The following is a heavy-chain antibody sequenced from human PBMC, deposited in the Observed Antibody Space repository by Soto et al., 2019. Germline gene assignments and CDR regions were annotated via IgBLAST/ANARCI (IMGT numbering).Heavy chain of an antibody. CDR1: GFTFSSYA. V-gene: IGHV3-23*01. J-gene: IGHJ4*02. CDR3: AKEMVGYCRSTSCYAPFDY. D-gene: IGHD2-2*01. Sequence: GGSLRLSCTASGFTFSSYAMNWVRQAPGKGLVWVSAISGSGGSTYYADSVKGRFTISRDNSKNTLYLQMNSLRAEDTAVYYCAKEMVGYCRSTSCYAPFDYWGQGTLVTVSS. CDR2: ISGSGGST.